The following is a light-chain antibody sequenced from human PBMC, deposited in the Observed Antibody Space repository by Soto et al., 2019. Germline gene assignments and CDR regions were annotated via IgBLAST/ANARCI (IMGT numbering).Light chain of an antibody. CDR1: SSNFGARYD. CDR2: GNT. CDR3: KAYATRLGAEL. Sequence: QSVLTQPPSVSGAPGQRVTLSCTGSSSNFGARYDVHWYQHIPGKAPKLIIFGNTNRPSGVPDRFSGSRSGTSASLVIAGLQPEDEAHYYCKAYATRLGAELLGGRTQLAVL. V-gene: IGLV1-40*01. J-gene: IGLJ3*02.